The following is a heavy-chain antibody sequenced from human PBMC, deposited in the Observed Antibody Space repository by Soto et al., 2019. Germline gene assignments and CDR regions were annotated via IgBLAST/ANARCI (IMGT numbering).Heavy chain of an antibody. D-gene: IGHD6-13*01. J-gene: IGHJ4*02. V-gene: IGHV4-59*01. CDR2: IYYSGST. CDR1: GGSISSYD. Sequence: SETLSLTCTVAGGSISSYDWSWIRQPPGKGLEWIGYIYYSGSTNYNPSLKSRVTISVDTSKNQFSLKLSSVTAADTAVYYCAREYSSSWYPSFLDYWGQGTLVTVSS. CDR3: AREYSSSWYPSFLDY.